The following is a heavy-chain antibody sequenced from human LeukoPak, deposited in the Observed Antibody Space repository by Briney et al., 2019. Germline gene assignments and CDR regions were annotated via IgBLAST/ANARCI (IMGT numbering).Heavy chain of an antibody. CDR3: ARANFLYCSSTSCLFDY. J-gene: IGHJ4*02. Sequence: SVKVSCKASGYTFTDYYMHWVRLAPGQGLEWMGWINPNSGGTNYVRKFQGWVTMTRDTSINTAYMELSRLTSDDTAVYYCARANFLYCSSTSCLFDYWGQGTLVTVSS. CDR2: INPNSGGT. D-gene: IGHD2-2*01. CDR1: GYTFTDYY. V-gene: IGHV1-2*04.